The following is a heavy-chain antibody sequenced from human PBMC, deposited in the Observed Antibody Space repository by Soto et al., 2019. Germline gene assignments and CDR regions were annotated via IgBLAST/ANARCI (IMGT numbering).Heavy chain of an antibody. CDR1: GFTFGDYA. D-gene: IGHD3-16*01. CDR3: TRDLKRGDYPYYYYYGMDV. V-gene: IGHV3-49*03. Sequence: GGSLRLSCTASGFTFGDYAMSWFRQAPGKGLEWVGFIRSKAYGGTTEYAASVKGRFTISRDDSKSIAHLQMNSLKTEDTAVYYCTRDLKRGDYPYYYYYGMDVWGQGTTVTVSS. J-gene: IGHJ6*02. CDR2: IRSKAYGGTT.